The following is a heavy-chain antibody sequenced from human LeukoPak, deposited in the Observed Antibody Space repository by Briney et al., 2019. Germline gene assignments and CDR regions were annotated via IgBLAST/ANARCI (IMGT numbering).Heavy chain of an antibody. V-gene: IGHV4-38-2*01. CDR2: IYHSWGT. Sequence: PSETLSLTCAVSGYYIRRGYYWGWNRQPPGKGLEWIGTIYHSWGTYYNRSLKSRGPITGGPSKKPVSLEVNSVTARDTAVYLCARQPTVWFVELLDYYYYYMDVWGRGTTVTVSS. D-gene: IGHD3-10*01. CDR3: ARQPTVWFVELLDYYYYYMDV. CDR1: GYYIRRGYY. J-gene: IGHJ6*03.